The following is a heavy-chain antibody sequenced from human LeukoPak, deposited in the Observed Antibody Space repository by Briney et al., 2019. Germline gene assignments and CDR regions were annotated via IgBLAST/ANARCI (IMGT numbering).Heavy chain of an antibody. CDR2: IYYSGST. CDR1: GGSISSGGYY. J-gene: IGHJ4*02. Sequence: SETLSLTCTVSGGSISSGGYYWSWIRQHPGKGLEWIGYIYYSGSTYYNPSLKSRVTISVDTSKNQFSLKLSSVTAADTAVYYCARGRANGYVDYWGQGTLVTVSS. D-gene: IGHD3-22*01. V-gene: IGHV4-31*03. CDR3: ARGRANGYVDY.